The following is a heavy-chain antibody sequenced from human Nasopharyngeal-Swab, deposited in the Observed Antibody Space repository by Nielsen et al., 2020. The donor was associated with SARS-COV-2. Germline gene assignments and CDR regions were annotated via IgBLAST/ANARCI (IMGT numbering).Heavy chain of an antibody. D-gene: IGHD5-18*01. Sequence: GSLRLSCTVSGGSISNSYYWGWIRQPPGRGLEWIGSIDYSGNTDYNLSLKSRVTISVDTSKNHFSLRLSSVTAADTAIYYCARVDTYGPELKGAFDIWGQGTVVTVSS. CDR3: ARVDTYGPELKGAFDI. CDR2: IDYSGNT. V-gene: IGHV4-39*07. J-gene: IGHJ3*02. CDR1: GGSISNSYY.